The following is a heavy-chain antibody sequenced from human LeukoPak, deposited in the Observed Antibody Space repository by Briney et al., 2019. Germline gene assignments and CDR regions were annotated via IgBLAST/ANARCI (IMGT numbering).Heavy chain of an antibody. CDR2: IYYSGST. V-gene: IGHV4-59*08. J-gene: IGHJ6*03. D-gene: IGHD2-2*01. CDR3: ARQAIVPAAMSYYYYYYMDV. CDR1: GGSISSYY. Sequence: SETLSLTCTVSGGSISSYYWSWIRQPPGKGLEWIGSIYYSGSTYYNPSLKSRVTISVDTSKNQFSLKLSSVTAADTAVYYCARQAIVPAAMSYYYYYYMDVWGKGTTVTISS.